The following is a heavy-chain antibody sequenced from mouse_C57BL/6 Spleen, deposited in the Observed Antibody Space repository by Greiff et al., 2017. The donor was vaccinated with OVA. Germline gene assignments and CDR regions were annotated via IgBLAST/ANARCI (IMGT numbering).Heavy chain of an antibody. J-gene: IGHJ4*01. CDR2: INPNYGTT. V-gene: IGHV1-39*01. D-gene: IGHD2-1*01. CDR3: APIYYGNYGGYAMDY. CDR1: GYSFTDYN. Sequence: VQLQQSGPELVKPGASVKISCKASGYSFTDYNMNWVKQSNGKSLEWIGVINPNYGTTSYNQKFKGKATLTVDQSSSAAYMQLNSLTSEDSAVYYCAPIYYGNYGGYAMDYWGQGTSVTVSS.